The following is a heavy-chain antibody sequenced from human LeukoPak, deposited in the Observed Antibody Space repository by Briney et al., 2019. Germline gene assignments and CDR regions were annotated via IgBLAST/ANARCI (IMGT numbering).Heavy chain of an antibody. D-gene: IGHD3-10*01. J-gene: IGHJ4*02. CDR3: ASSGIVYGIYDSGSYLDY. Sequence: GRSLRLSCAASGFTFDDYAMHWVRQAPGKGLEWVSGISWNSGSIGYADSVKGRFTISRDNAKNSLYLQMNSLRAGDTAVYYCASSGIVYGIYDSGSYLDYWGQGTLVTVSS. CDR1: GFTFDDYA. CDR2: ISWNSGSI. V-gene: IGHV3-9*01.